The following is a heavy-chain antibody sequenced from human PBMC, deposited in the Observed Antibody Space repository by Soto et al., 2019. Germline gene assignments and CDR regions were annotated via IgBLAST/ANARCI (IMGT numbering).Heavy chain of an antibody. V-gene: IGHV3-7*01. CDR3: ARDFADDAFDI. Sequence: GGSLRLSCAASGITFSNFWMSWVRQAPGKGLEWVAKIKQDGSEKLYVGSVKGGFAVSRNNAKTSLFLQMNSLRGEDTVVYDCARDFADDAFDIWGQGTMVTVSS. CDR1: GITFSNFW. J-gene: IGHJ3*02. CDR2: IKQDGSEK.